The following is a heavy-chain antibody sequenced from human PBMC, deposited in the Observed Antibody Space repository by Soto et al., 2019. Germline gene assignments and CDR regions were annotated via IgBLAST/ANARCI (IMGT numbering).Heavy chain of an antibody. CDR2: MNPNNGNT. J-gene: IGHJ6*03. CDR3: AGQSAAAPYYYYYYMDV. D-gene: IGHD6-25*01. Sequence: ASVEVSCKASGYTFTSYDINWVRQANGQGLEWMGWMNPNNGNTNYAQKFQGRVTMTTDTSTSTAYMELRSLRSDDTAVYYCAGQSAAAPYYYYYYMDVWGKGTTVTVSS. CDR1: GYTFTSYD. V-gene: IGHV1-8*02.